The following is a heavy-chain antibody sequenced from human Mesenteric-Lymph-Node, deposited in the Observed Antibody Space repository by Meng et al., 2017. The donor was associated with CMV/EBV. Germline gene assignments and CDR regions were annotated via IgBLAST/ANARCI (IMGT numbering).Heavy chain of an antibody. J-gene: IGHJ3*02. CDR2: IYIGGST. D-gene: IGHD3-22*01. V-gene: IGHV3-53*01. CDR1: GFVVSGNH. Sequence: GESLKISCAASGFVVSGNHMTWVRQAPGKGLEWVSVIYIGGSTNYADSVKGRFTISRDDSKNTVYLQMNSLRAEDTAVYYCARAPTRRHYYDSSGYVFDIWGQGTMVTVSS. CDR3: ARAPTRRHYYDSSGYVFDI.